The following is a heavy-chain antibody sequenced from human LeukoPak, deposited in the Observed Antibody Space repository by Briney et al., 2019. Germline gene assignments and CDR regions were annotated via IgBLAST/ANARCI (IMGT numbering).Heavy chain of an antibody. CDR2: INPNSGGT. CDR3: ARDQLKGPLYWYGLDV. D-gene: IGHD2-8*02. V-gene: IGHV1-2*02. CDR1: GYTFTGYY. J-gene: IGHJ6*02. Sequence: ASVKVSCKASGYTFTGYYMYWVRQAPGQGLEWMGWINPNSGGTQYAQKFQGRVTLTRDTSISTAYMELSRLTSDDTSIYYCARDQLKGPLYWYGLDVWGQGTTVTVSS.